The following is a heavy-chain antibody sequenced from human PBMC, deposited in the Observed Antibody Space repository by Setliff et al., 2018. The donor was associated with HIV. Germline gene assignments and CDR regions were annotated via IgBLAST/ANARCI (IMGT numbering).Heavy chain of an antibody. J-gene: IGHJ6*02. D-gene: IGHD6-13*01. CDR2: IKSKTDGGTT. CDR3: TTELLGSSWYGVDYYGMDV. Sequence: GGSLRLSCAASGFTFSNAWMSWVRQAPGKGLEWVGRIKSKTDGGTTDYAAPVKGRFTISRDDSKNTLYLQMNSLKTEDTAVYYCTTELLGSSWYGVDYYGMDVWGQGTTVTVSS. V-gene: IGHV3-15*01. CDR1: GFTFSNAW.